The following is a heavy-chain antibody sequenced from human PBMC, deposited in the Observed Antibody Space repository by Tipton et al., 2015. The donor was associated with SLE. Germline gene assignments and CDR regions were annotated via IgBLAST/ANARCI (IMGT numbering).Heavy chain of an antibody. J-gene: IGHJ4*02. V-gene: IGHV3-74*01. Sequence: SLRLSCAASGFTLSSNWMHWVRQAPGKGLVWVSRISADEGYTVYADSVKGRFTISRDNTKNTLYLQMNSLRAEDTAVYYCARFSGGRIDYWGQGTLVTASS. CDR1: GFTLSSNW. CDR3: ARFSGGRIDY. CDR2: ISADEGYT. D-gene: IGHD6-25*01.